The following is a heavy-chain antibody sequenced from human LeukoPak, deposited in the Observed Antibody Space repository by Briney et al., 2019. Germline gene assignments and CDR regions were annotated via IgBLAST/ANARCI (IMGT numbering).Heavy chain of an antibody. J-gene: IGHJ4*02. Sequence: GESLKISCKTSGYSFSTYWVGWVRQMPGKGLEWMGIIYPGDSDTRYSPSFQGQVTISADKSISTAYLQWSSLKASDTAMYYCARVWGLWFGELLPQFDYWGQGTLVTVSS. CDR3: ARVWGLWFGELLPQFDY. CDR1: GYSFSTYW. V-gene: IGHV5-51*01. D-gene: IGHD3-10*01. CDR2: IYPGDSDT.